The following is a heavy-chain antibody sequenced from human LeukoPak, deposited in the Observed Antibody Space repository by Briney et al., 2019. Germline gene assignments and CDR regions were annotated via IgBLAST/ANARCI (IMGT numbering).Heavy chain of an antibody. D-gene: IGHD1-20*01. J-gene: IGHJ4*02. V-gene: IGHV3-23*01. CDR2: ISSSGGNT. CDR3: ARELITKWSCGDY. CDR1: GFTFSTYA. Sequence: GGSLRLSCAASGFTFSTYAMTWVRRAPGKELEWVSAISSSGGNTYYADSVKGRFTISRDSSKNTLYLQMNSLRAEDTAVYYCARELITKWSCGDYWGQGTPVTVSP.